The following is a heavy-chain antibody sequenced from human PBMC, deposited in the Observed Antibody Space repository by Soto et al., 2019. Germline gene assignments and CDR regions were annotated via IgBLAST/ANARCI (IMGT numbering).Heavy chain of an antibody. V-gene: IGHV1-2*02. CDR1: GYTFTGYY. CDR2: INPNSGGT. D-gene: IGHD3-9*01. J-gene: IGHJ4*02. Sequence: ASVKVSCKASGYTFTGYYMHWVRQAPGQGLEWMGWINPNSGGTNYAQKFQGRVTMTGDTSISTAYMELSRLRSDETAVYYCARYLRNYDILTGYVNWGKGTLVTGS. CDR3: ARYLRNYDILTGYVN.